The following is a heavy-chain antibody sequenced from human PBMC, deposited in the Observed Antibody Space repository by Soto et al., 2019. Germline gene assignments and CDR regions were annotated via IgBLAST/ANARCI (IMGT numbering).Heavy chain of an antibody. V-gene: IGHV3-48*03. CDR2: ISSSGSTI. Sequence: GGSLRLSCAASGFTFSSYEINWVRQAPGKGLEWVSYISSSGSTIYYADAVKGRLTISRDNAKNTLYMKMNSLRAEDTAVYYCAISLYSYEPIYYYYGMDVWGKGTTVTVSS. J-gene: IGHJ6*04. CDR3: AISLYSYEPIYYYYGMDV. CDR1: GFTFSSYE. D-gene: IGHD5-18*01.